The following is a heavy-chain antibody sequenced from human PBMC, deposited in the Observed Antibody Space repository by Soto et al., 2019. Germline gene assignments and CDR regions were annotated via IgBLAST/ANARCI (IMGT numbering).Heavy chain of an antibody. V-gene: IGHV3-66*01. CDR1: GFTVSSSY. J-gene: IGHJ2*01. CDR3: XXXXXXXXXFDL. Sequence: EVQLVESGGGLVQPGGSLRLSCGASGFTVSSSYMGWVRQAPGKVLEWVSSIYSGGNTYYADSVRGRFTISTDNSKDTLYLQMNXLRXXXTXXXXXXXXXXXXXXFDLWGRGTLVTVSS. CDR2: IYSGGNT.